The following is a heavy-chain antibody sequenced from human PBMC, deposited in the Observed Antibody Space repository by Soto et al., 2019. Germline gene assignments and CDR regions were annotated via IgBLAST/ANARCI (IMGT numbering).Heavy chain of an antibody. V-gene: IGHV6-1*01. J-gene: IGHJ6*03. Sequence: QSQTLSLTCAISGDSVSSNSAAWNWIRQSPSRGLEWLGRTYYRSKWYNDYAVSVKSRITINPDPSKNQFSLQLNSVTPEDTAVYYCASQSVSGEASAAINRWWLYYYYMDVWGKGTTVTVSS. CDR2: TYYRSKWYN. CDR3: ASQSVSGEASAAINRWWLYYYYMDV. CDR1: GDSVSSNSAA. D-gene: IGHD2-2*01.